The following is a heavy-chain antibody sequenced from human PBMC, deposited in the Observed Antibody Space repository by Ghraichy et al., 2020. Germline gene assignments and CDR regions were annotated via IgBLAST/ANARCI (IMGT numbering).Heavy chain of an antibody. Sequence: SETLSLTCAVYGGSFSGYHWSWIRQPPGKGLEWIGEINHSGSTNYNPSLKSRVTISVDTSKNQFSLKLNSVTAADTAVYHCARLSEKSYYYNGMDVWGQGTTVTVSS. V-gene: IGHV4-34*01. J-gene: IGHJ6*02. CDR2: INHSGST. D-gene: IGHD6-19*01. CDR3: ARLSEKSYYYNGMDV. CDR1: GGSFSGYH.